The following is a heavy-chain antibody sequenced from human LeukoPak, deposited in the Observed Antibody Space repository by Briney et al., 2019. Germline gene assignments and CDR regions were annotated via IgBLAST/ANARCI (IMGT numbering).Heavy chain of an antibody. J-gene: IGHJ5*02. Sequence: SETLSLTCTVSGGSISSSSYYWGWIRQPPGKGLEWIGSIYYSGSTYYNPSLKSRVTISVDTSKNQFSLKLSSVTAADTAVYYCARVRRSPNWFAPWGQGTLVTVSS. D-gene: IGHD1-1*01. CDR1: GGSISSSSYY. CDR2: IYYSGST. CDR3: ARVRRSPNWFAP. V-gene: IGHV4-39*07.